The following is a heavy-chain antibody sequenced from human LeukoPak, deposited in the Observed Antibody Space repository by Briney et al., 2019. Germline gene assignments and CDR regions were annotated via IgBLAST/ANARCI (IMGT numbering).Heavy chain of an antibody. CDR3: AKRIDTRGSTHYHDY. J-gene: IGHJ4*02. CDR2: ISFGGGYT. CDR1: GFTFSNYA. Sequence: GGSLRLSCAASGFTFSNYAMTWVRQAPGKGLEWVSSISFGGGYTFYADSVKGHFTISRDNSRSTLYLQMNNLRAEDTALYYCAKRIDTRGSTHYHDYWGQGTLVTVSS. V-gene: IGHV3-23*01. D-gene: IGHD3-22*01.